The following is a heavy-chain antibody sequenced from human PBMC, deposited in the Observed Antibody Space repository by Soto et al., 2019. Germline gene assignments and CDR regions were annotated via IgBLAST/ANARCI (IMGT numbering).Heavy chain of an antibody. CDR1: GFTFSNYA. CDR2: ISHTGGST. V-gene: IGHV3-23*01. CDR3: AKERQYDSWSYRFFDY. D-gene: IGHD3-10*01. Sequence: GGSLRLSCAASGFTFSNYAMRWVRQAPGKGLEWVSAISHTGGSTYYADSVKGRFITSRDNSKNTLYLQMNSLRVDDTAVFYCAKERQYDSWSYRFFDYWGQGALVTVSS. J-gene: IGHJ4*02.